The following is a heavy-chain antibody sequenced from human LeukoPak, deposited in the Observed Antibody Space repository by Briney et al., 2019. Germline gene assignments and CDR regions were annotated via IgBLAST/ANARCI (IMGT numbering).Heavy chain of an antibody. D-gene: IGHD3-10*01. J-gene: IGHJ5*02. CDR2: INHSGST. CDR3: ARVDYGSGSSWFDP. V-gene: IGHV4-34*01. Sequence: SETLSLTCAVYGGSFSGYYWGWIRQPPGKGLEWIGEINHSGSTNYNPSLKSRVTISVDTSKNQFSLKLSSVTAADTAVYYCARVDYGSGSSWFDPWGQGTLVTVSS. CDR1: GGSFSGYY.